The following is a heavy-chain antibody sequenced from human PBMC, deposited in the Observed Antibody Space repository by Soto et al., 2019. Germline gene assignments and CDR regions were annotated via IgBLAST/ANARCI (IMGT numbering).Heavy chain of an antibody. V-gene: IGHV1-69*05. CDR3: ARAAYYYDSSGYYPGDC. J-gene: IGHJ4*02. D-gene: IGHD3-22*01. CDR1: GGTFSSYA. CDR2: IIPIFGTA. Sequence: GASVKVSCKASGGTFSSYAISWVRQAPGQGLEWMGGIIPIFGTANYAQKFQGRVTITRDTSASTAYMEVSSLRSEDTAVYYCARAAYYYDSSGYYPGDCWGQGSLVTVSS.